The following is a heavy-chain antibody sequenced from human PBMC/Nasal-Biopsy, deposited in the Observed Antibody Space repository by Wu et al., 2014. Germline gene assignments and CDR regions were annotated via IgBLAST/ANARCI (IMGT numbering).Heavy chain of an antibody. D-gene: IGHD3-10*01. Sequence: LRLSCAASGFTFSSYAMSWVRQAPGKGLEWVSAISGSGGSTYYADSVKGRFTISRDNSKNTLYLQMNSLRAEDTAVYYCARDMVQDGDFDYYYYGMDVWGQGTTVTVSS. V-gene: IGHV3-23*01. CDR2: ISGSGGST. J-gene: IGHJ6*02. CDR3: ARDMVQDGDFDYYYYGMDV. CDR1: GFTFSSYA.